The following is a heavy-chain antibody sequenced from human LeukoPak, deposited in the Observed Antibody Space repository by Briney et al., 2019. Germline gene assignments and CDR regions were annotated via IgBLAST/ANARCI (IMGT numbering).Heavy chain of an antibody. CDR3: ARALYYYASGSYDYYYGMDV. Sequence: GRSLRLSCAASGFTFSSYAMHWVRQAPGKGLEWVAVISYDGSNKYYADSVKGRFTISRDNSKNTLYLQMNSLRAEDTAVYYCARALYYYASGSYDYYYGMDVWGQGTTVTVSS. D-gene: IGHD3-10*01. J-gene: IGHJ6*02. CDR2: ISYDGSNK. CDR1: GFTFSSYA. V-gene: IGHV3-30*14.